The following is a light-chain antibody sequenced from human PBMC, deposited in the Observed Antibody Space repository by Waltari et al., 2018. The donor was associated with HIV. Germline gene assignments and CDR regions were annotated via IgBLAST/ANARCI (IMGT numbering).Light chain of an antibody. V-gene: IGLV2-8*01. J-gene: IGLJ1*01. CDR2: EVT. Sequence: QSALTQPPSASGSPGQSVTISCTGTRSDVGGYNYVSWYQQYPGKAPKLMIYEVTKRPSGVPDRFSGLQAEDEADYYCNSYAGSNNPYVFGTGTKVTVL. CDR3: NSYAGSNNPYV. CDR1: RSDVGGYNY.